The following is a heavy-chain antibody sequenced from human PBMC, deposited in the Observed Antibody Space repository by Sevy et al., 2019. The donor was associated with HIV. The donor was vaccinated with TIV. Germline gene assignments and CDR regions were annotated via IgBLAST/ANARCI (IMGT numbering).Heavy chain of an antibody. CDR1: GGSISSGDYY. Sequence: LRLSCTVSGGSISSGDYYWSWIRQPPGKGLEWIGYIYYSGSTYYNPSLKSRVTISVDTSKNQFSLKLSSVTAADTAVYYCARVERWLQFVRPFDYWGQGTLVTVSS. D-gene: IGHD5-12*01. CDR3: ARVERWLQFVRPFDY. J-gene: IGHJ4*02. V-gene: IGHV4-30-4*01. CDR2: IYYSGST.